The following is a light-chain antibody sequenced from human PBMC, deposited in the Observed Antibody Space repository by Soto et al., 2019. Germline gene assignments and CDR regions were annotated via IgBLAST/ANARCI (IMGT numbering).Light chain of an antibody. CDR1: SSDVGGYNY. J-gene: IGLJ3*02. V-gene: IGLV2-14*01. Sequence: QSALTQPASVSGSPGQSITISCTGTSSDVGGYNYVSWYQQHPGKAPKLMIYEVSNRPSGVSNRFSGSKSGNTASLTISGLQDEDEAYYYCSSYTSSSTVFGGGTKLTVL. CDR2: EVS. CDR3: SSYTSSSTV.